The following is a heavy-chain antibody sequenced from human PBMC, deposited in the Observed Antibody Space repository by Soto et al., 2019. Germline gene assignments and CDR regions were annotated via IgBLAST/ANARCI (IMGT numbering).Heavy chain of an antibody. V-gene: IGHV1-46*01. CDR3: ARGLTSLPPIVVVTANWWFDP. D-gene: IGHD2-21*02. J-gene: IGHJ5*02. CDR2: INPSDGST. Sequence: ASVKVSCKASGYTFTSYYMHWVRQSPGQGLEWMGIINPSDGSTSYAQKFQGRVTMTRDTSTTTVYMELSNLRSEDPAVYYCARGLTSLPPIVVVTANWWFDPWGQGTLVTVSS. CDR1: GYTFTSYY.